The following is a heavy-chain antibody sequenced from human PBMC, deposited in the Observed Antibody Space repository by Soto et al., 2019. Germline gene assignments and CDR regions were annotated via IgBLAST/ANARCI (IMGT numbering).Heavy chain of an antibody. J-gene: IGHJ5*02. Sequence: GESLKISCKGSGYSFTSYWIGWVRQMPGKGLEWMGIIYPGDSDTRYSPSFQGQVTISADKSISTAYLQWSSLKASDTAMYYCARLLGYCSSTSCHPDWFDPWGQRTLVTGS. V-gene: IGHV5-51*01. CDR3: ARLLGYCSSTSCHPDWFDP. CDR2: IYPGDSDT. D-gene: IGHD2-2*01. CDR1: GYSFTSYW.